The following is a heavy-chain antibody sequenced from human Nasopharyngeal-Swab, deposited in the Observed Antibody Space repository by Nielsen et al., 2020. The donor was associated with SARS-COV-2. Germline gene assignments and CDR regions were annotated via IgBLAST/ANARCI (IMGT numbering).Heavy chain of an antibody. CDR3: ARSPYYDFWSDYYTSFDY. D-gene: IGHD3-3*01. Sequence: WIRQPPGKGLEWVSSISSSSSYIYYADSVKGRFTISRDNAKNSLYLQMNSLRAEDTAVYYCARSPYYDFWSDYYTSFDYWGRGTLVTVSS. CDR2: ISSSSSYI. V-gene: IGHV3-21*01. J-gene: IGHJ4*02.